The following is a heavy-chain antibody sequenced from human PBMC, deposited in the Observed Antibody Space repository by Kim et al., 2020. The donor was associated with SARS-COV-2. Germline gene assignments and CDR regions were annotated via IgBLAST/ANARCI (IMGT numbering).Heavy chain of an antibody. CDR2: ISVGGETT. J-gene: IGHJ5*02. CDR3: APWGGTYGDYELWFDP. V-gene: IGHV3-23*01. Sequence: GGSLRLSCAASGFTFSNYVMNWVRQAAGKGLEWVSSISVGGETTYYADSVKGRFTISRDNSENTVYLHMNSLRAEDTAVYYCAPWGGTYGDYELWFDPWG. D-gene: IGHD4-17*01. CDR1: GFTFSNYV.